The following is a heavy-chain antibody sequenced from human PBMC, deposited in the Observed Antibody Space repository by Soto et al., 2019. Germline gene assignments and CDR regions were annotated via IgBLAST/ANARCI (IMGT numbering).Heavy chain of an antibody. CDR1: GDILSSFG. CDR3: ARDRLPHGSGGSCYSEFAH. Sequence: QVRLEQSGSEVKRPGSSVKVSCKASGDILSSFGLSWVRQAPGQGLEWMGGIVPLFGAENYAQRFQGRVTITADESTNTAYMELSSLRSEDTAVYYCARDRLPHGSGGSCYSEFAHWGQGTLVIGSS. CDR2: IVPLFGAE. D-gene: IGHD2-15*01. J-gene: IGHJ4*02. V-gene: IGHV1-69*01.